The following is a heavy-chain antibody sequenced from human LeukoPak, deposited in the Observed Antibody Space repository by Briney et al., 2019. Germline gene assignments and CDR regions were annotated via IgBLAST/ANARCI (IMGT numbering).Heavy chain of an antibody. CDR1: GFTFSTYE. J-gene: IGHJ5*02. CDR3: ARGNWFDP. V-gene: IGHV3-48*03. CDR2: ISNSGSTI. Sequence: PGGSLRLSCAASGFTFSTYEMNWVRQAPGKGLEWVSYISNSGSTIYYADSVKGRFTISRDNAKNSLYLQMSSLRAEDMALYNCARGNWFDPWGQGTLVTVSS.